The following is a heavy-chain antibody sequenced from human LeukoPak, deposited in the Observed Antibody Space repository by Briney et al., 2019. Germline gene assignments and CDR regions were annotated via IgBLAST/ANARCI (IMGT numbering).Heavy chain of an antibody. J-gene: IGHJ3*02. D-gene: IGHD6-13*01. Sequence: GGSLRLSCAASGFTFSSYAMSWVRQAPGKGLEWVSGSGSGGSTYYADSVKGRFTISRDNAKNTLYLQVNSLRAEDTAVYYCAILVSSRYTRDSFDIWGQGTMVTVSS. CDR1: GFTFSSYA. V-gene: IGHV3-23*01. CDR2: SGSGGST. CDR3: AILVSSRYTRDSFDI.